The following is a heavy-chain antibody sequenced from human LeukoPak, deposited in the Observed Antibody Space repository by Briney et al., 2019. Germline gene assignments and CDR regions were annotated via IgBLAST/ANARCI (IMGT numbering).Heavy chain of an antibody. CDR3: ARGYGHYYDSSGYLPGAHDAFDI. CDR1: GYTFTSYA. D-gene: IGHD3-22*01. J-gene: IGHJ3*02. CDR2: INTNTGNP. Sequence: GASVKVSCKASGYTFTSYAMNWVRQAPGQGLEWMGWINTNTGNPTYAQGFTGRFVFSLDTSVSTAYLQISSLKAEDTAVYYCARGYGHYYDSSGYLPGAHDAFDIWGQGTMVTVSS. V-gene: IGHV7-4-1*02.